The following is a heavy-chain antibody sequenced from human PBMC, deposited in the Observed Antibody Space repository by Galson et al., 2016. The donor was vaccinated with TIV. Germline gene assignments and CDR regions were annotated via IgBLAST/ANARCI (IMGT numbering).Heavy chain of an antibody. CDR1: GFTFTTFG. CDR2: ISYDGRNR. CDR3: AKDFTGYNGVDV. J-gene: IGHJ6*02. V-gene: IGHV3-30*18. Sequence: SLRLSCAVSGFTFTTFGMHWVRQAPGTGLEWVAVISYDGRNRFYGESVRGRFTISRDNSKNTVYLQMNSLRPEDSAVYHCAKDFTGYNGVDVWGQGTTVTVSS.